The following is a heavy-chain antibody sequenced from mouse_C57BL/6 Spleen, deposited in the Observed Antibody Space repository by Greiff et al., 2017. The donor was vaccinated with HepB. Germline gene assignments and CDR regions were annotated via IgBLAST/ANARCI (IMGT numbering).Heavy chain of an antibody. Sequence: VQLQQSGPELVKPGASVKISCKASGYSFTGYYMNWVKQSPEKSLEWIGEINPSTGGTTYNQKFKAKATLTVDKSSSTAYMKLKSLTSEDSSGYYCARSPYYYAMEYWGQGTSVTVSA. CDR3: ARSPYYYAMEY. V-gene: IGHV1-42*01. CDR1: GYSFTGYY. J-gene: IGHJ4*01. CDR2: INPSTGGT.